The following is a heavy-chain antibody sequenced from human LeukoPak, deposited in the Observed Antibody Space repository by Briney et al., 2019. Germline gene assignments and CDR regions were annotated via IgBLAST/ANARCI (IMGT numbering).Heavy chain of an antibody. CDR2: INHSGST. V-gene: IGHV4-34*01. CDR1: GGSFSGYY. CDR3: ARGFDRYSYGYLYGMDV. D-gene: IGHD5-18*01. Sequence: PSETLSLTCAVYGGSFSGYYWSWIRQPPGKGLEWIGEINHSGSTNYNPSLKSRVTISVDTSKNQFSLKLSSVTAADTAVYYRARGFDRYSYGYLYGMDVWGQGTTVTVSS. J-gene: IGHJ6*02.